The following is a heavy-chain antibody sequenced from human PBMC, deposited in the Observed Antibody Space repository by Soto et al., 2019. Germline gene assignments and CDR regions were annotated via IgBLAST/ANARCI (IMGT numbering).Heavy chain of an antibody. D-gene: IGHD2-15*01. V-gene: IGHV1-3*01. J-gene: IGHJ5*02. CDR1: GYTFTSYA. CDR2: INAGNGNT. CDR3: ARDRGYCSGGSCYFFCFDP. Sequence: ASVKVSCKASGYTFTSYAMHWVRQAPGQRLEWMGWINAGNGNTKYSQKFQGGVTITRDTSASTAYMELSSLRSEDTAVYYCARDRGYCSGGSCYFFCFDPWGQGTLATVSS.